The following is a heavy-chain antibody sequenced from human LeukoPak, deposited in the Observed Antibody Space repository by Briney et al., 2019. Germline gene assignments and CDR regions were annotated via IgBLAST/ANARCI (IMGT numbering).Heavy chain of an antibody. CDR2: ISYDGSNK. V-gene: IGHV3-30*04. D-gene: IGHD3-10*01. CDR1: GFTFSSYA. CDR3: AKSRTGVYYFDY. Sequence: GGSLRLSCAASGFTFSSYATHWVRQAPGKGLEWVAVISYDGSNKYYADSVKGRFTISRDNSKNTLYLQMNSLRAEDTAVYYCAKSRTGVYYFDYWGQGTLVTVSS. J-gene: IGHJ4*02.